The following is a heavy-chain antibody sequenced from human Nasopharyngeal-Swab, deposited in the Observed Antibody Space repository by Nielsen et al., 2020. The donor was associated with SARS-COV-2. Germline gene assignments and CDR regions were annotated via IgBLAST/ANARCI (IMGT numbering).Heavy chain of an antibody. CDR3: ARDGGYNRNYYYYYGMDV. D-gene: IGHD1-14*01. CDR2: IYSGGST. V-gene: IGHV3-53*01. J-gene: IGHJ6*02. Sequence: VRQAPGKGLEWVSVIYSGGSTYYADSVKGRFTISRDNSKNTLYLQMNSLRAEDTAVYYCARDGGYNRNYYYYYGMDVWGQGTTVTVSS.